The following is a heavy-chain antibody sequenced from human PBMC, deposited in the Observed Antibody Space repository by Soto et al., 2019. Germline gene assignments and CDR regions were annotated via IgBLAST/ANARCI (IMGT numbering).Heavy chain of an antibody. CDR1: GFTFSNNG. CDR2: IWYDGSNE. D-gene: IGHD4-17*01. J-gene: IGHJ4*02. CDR3: GRGVDYRDYAIDY. Sequence: QVQLVESGGGVVQPGRSLRLSCAASGFTFSNNGMHWVRQAPGKGLEWVAVIWYDGSNEYFADSVKGRFTISRDNSKNTLSLQMDSLRAEDTAVYYCGRGVDYRDYAIDYWGQGTLVTVSS. V-gene: IGHV3-33*01.